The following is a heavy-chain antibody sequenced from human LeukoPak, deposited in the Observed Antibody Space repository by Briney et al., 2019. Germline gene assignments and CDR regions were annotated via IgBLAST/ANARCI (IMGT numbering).Heavy chain of an antibody. CDR3: ARDRARYYDILTGYSPPEFDY. V-gene: IGHV1-18*01. CDR1: GYTFTSYG. CDR2: ISAYNGNT. Sequence: ASVKVSCKASGYTFTSYGIRWVRQAPGQGLEWMGWISAYNGNTNYAQKLQGRVTMTTDTSTSTAYMELRSLRSDDTAVYYCARDRARYYDILTGYSPPEFDYWGQGTLVTVSS. J-gene: IGHJ4*02. D-gene: IGHD3-9*01.